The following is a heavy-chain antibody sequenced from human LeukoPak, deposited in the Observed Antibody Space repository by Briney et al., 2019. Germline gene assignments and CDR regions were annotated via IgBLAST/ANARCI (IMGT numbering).Heavy chain of an antibody. CDR2: IYTSGST. CDR1: GGSIWNYY. J-gene: IGHJ6*03. D-gene: IGHD3-10*01. V-gene: IGHV4-4*07. Sequence: SETLSLTCTVSGGSIWNYYWSWIRQPAGKGLEWIGRIYTSGSTNYNPSLKSRVTMSVDTSKNQFSLKLSSVTAADTAVYYCARHGSHYYYMDVWGKGTTVTVSS. CDR3: ARHGSHYYYMDV.